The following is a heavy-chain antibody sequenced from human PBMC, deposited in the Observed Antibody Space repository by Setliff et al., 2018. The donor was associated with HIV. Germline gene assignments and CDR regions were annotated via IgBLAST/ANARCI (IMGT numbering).Heavy chain of an antibody. J-gene: IGHJ3*02. CDR3: ARDRLHYYDSSVYYYGAPFDI. V-gene: IGHV1-46*01. D-gene: IGHD3-22*01. CDR2: IDPSGVTT. CDR1: GYTFTSYY. Sequence: ASVKVSCKASGYTFTSYYMHWVRQGPGQGLEWMGMIDPSGVTTNYAQKFQGRITMTRDTSTSTVYMELRSLRSEDTAVYYCARDRLHYYDSSVYYYGAPFDIWGQGTMVTVSS.